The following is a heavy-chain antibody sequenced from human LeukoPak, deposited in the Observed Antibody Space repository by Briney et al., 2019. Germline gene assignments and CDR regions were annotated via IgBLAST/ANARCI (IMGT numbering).Heavy chain of an antibody. CDR1: GGSISSYY. Sequence: SETLSLTCTVSGGSISSYYWSWIRQPPGKGLEWIGFVSYTGSTNYSPSLKSRVTISVDTSKNHFSLNLISVTAADTAVYYCARHSAGTTKDYWGQGTLVTVSS. D-gene: IGHD1-1*01. CDR3: ARHSAGTTKDY. V-gene: IGHV4-59*08. CDR2: VSYTGST. J-gene: IGHJ4*02.